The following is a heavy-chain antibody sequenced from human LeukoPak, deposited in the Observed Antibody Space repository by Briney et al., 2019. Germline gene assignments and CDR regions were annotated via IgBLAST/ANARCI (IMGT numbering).Heavy chain of an antibody. J-gene: IGHJ4*02. CDR2: ISAYNGNT. Sequence: ASVNVSCKASGYTFTSYGISWVRQAPGQGLEWMGWISAYNGNTNYAQKLQGRVTMTTDTSTSTAYMELRSLRSDDTAVYYCAREAYGDYVEDYWGQGTLVTVSS. V-gene: IGHV1-18*01. CDR3: AREAYGDYVEDY. D-gene: IGHD4-17*01. CDR1: GYTFTSYG.